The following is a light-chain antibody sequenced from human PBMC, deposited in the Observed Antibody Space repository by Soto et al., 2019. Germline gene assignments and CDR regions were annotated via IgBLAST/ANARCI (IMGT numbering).Light chain of an antibody. J-gene: IGLJ2*01. V-gene: IGLV1-51*01. CDR3: GAWDTNLNAEV. CDR1: SSNIGNTY. Sequence: QSVLTQPPSVSAAPGQKVTISCSGSSSNIGNTYVSWYQQLPGTAPKLLICDNDQRPSGIPDRFSGSKSGTSATLAITGLQAGDEADYYCGAWDTNLNAEVFGGGTKLTVX. CDR2: DND.